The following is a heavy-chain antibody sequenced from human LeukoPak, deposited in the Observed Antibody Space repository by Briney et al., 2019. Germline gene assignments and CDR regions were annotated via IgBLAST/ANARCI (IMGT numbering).Heavy chain of an antibody. D-gene: IGHD2-8*01. CDR1: GGSISSSSYY. J-gene: IGHJ3*02. CDR2: IYYSGST. Sequence: PSETLSLTCTVSGGSISSSSYYWGWIRQPPGKGLEWIGSIYYSGSTYYNPSLKSRVIISVDTSKNQFSLKLSSVTAADTAVYYCARRPDIVIMVYASNHGKDAFDIWGQGTMVTVSS. CDR3: ARRPDIVIMVYASNHGKDAFDI. V-gene: IGHV4-39*01.